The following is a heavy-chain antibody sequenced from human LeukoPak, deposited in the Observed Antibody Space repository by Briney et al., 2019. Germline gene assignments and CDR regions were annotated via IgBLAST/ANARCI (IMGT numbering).Heavy chain of an antibody. J-gene: IGHJ4*02. Sequence: GGSLRLSCAAAGLTVSSYGMSWVRQAPGKGLEWVASIKHDESEKYYVDSLKGRITISRDNAKNSLFLQMNSLRAEDTAVYYCARQGYYDRSGYYSWGQGTLVTVSS. CDR2: IKHDESEK. D-gene: IGHD3-22*01. CDR1: GLTVSSYG. CDR3: ARQGYYDRSGYYS. V-gene: IGHV3-7*01.